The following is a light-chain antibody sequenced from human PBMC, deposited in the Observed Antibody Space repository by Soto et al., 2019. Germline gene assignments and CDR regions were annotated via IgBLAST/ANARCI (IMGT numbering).Light chain of an antibody. CDR3: QQYTTYSPT. CDR1: QSISGW. CDR2: EAS. V-gene: IGKV1-5*03. J-gene: IGKJ1*01. Sequence: DIQMTQSPSTLSASVGDRVTITCRASQSISGWLAWYQQKPGKAPNLLIFEASILESGVPSRFSGSGSGEDFTLTIDSLQPDDFATDYCQQYTTYSPTFGQGTKVEI.